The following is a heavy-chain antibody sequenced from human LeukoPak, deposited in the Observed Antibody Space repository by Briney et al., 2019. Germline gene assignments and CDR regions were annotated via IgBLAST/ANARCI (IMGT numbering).Heavy chain of an antibody. V-gene: IGHV1-24*01. CDR2: FDPEDGET. CDR3: ATDLGGSGSYSPFIFDY. D-gene: IGHD3-10*01. CDR1: GYTLTELS. Sequence: ASVKVSCKVSGYTLTELSMHWVRQAPGKGLEWMGGFDPEDGETIYAQKFQGRVTMTEDTSTDTAYMELSSLRSEDTAVYYCATDLGGSGSYSPFIFDYWGQGTLDTVSS. J-gene: IGHJ4*02.